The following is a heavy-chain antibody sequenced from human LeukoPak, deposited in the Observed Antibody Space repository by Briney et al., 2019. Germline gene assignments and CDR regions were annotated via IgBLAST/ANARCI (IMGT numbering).Heavy chain of an antibody. Sequence: GESLRLSCAASGFTFSLSWMHWVRQAPGKGLEWVSSINYDARSRTYADSVKGRLTISRDNAENTLFLQMNSLGVEDSAIYSCVRGAGPGTPFDWGQGILVTVSS. CDR1: GFTFSLSW. J-gene: IGHJ1*01. V-gene: IGHV3-74*01. CDR3: VRGAGPGTPFD. D-gene: IGHD1-1*01. CDR2: INYDARSR.